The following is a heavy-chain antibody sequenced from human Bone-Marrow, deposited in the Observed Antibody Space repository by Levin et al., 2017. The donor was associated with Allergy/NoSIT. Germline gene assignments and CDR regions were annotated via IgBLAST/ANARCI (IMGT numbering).Heavy chain of an antibody. CDR2: IYHSGST. CDR1: GGSISSSNW. D-gene: IGHD6-13*01. J-gene: IGHJ6*02. Sequence: PSETLSLTCAVSGGSISSSNWWSWVRQPPGKGLEWIGEIYHSGSTNYNPSLKSRFTISVDKSKNQFSLKLSSVTAADTAVYYCAGIAAAGTNYYYGMDVWGQGTTVTVSS. CDR3: AGIAAAGTNYYYGMDV. V-gene: IGHV4-4*02.